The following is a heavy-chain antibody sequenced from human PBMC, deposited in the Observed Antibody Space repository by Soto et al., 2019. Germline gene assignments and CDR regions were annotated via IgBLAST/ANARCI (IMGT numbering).Heavy chain of an antibody. CDR2: ISYIESPI. CDR3: VRDYLWAFDT. V-gene: IGHV3-48*01. CDR1: GFTFSSYT. D-gene: IGHD2-21*01. J-gene: IGHJ4*02. Sequence: GGSLRLSCAASGFTFSSYTMNWVRQAPGKGLEWISYISYIESPISYADSVKGRFTISRDNTKDSLYLQMNSLRVEDTAVYYCVRDYLWAFDTWAQGTLVTVS.